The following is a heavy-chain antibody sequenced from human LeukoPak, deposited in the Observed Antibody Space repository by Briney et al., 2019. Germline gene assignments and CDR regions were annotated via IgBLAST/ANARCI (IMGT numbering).Heavy chain of an antibody. CDR1: GYTLTELS. V-gene: IGHV1-24*01. CDR3: ATHHRYSSGWLSGDY. D-gene: IGHD6-19*01. CDR2: FDPEDGET. J-gene: IGHJ4*02. Sequence: ASVTVSCKVSGYTLTELSMHWVRQAPGKGLEWMGGFDPEDGETIYAQKFQGRVTMTEDTSTDTAYMELSSLRSEDTAVYYCATHHRYSSGWLSGDYWGQGTLVTVSS.